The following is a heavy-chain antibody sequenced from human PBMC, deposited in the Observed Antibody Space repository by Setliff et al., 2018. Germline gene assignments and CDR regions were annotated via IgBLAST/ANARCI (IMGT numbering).Heavy chain of an antibody. J-gene: IGHJ3*02. CDR2: INPNSGGT. D-gene: IGHD3-22*01. V-gene: IGHV1-2*04. CDR3: ARSRDGGNSSGYSGAFDI. Sequence: ASVKVSCKASGYTFTGYYMHWVRQAPGQGLEWMGWINPNSGGTNYAQKFQGWVTLTRDTSISTAYMELSRLRSDDTAVYYCARSRDGGNSSGYSGAFDIWGQGTMVTVS. CDR1: GYTFTGYY.